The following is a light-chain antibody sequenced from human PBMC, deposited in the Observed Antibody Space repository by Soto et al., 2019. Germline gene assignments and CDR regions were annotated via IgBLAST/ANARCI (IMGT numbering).Light chain of an antibody. CDR1: QSVFSS. CDR3: QQYGSSSWT. CDR2: GAA. V-gene: IGKV3-15*01. Sequence: EIVMTQSPATLSVSPGERATLSCRASQSVFSSLAWYQHKPGQAPRLLIYGAATRATGIPARFSGSGSGTDFTLTIIRLEPEDFAVYYCQQYGSSSWTFGQGTKVDIK. J-gene: IGKJ1*01.